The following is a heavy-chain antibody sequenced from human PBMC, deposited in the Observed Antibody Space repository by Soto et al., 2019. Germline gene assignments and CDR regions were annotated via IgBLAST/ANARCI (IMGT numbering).Heavy chain of an antibody. V-gene: IGHV3-30*18. D-gene: IGHD6-13*01. J-gene: IGHJ6*02. CDR2: ISYDGSNK. CDR1: GFTFSSYG. CDR3: AKKRDSGGYSSSTRYGMDV. Sequence: GGSLRLSCAASGFTFSSYGMHWVRQAPGKGLEWVAVISYDGSNKYYADSVKGRFTISRDNSKNTLYLQMNSLRAEDTAVYYCAKKRDSGGYSSSTRYGMDVWGQGTTVTV.